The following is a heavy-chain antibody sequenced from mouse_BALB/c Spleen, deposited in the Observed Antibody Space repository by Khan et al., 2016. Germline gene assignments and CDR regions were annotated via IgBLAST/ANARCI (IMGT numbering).Heavy chain of an antibody. V-gene: IGHV4-1*02. CDR1: GFDFSRYW. Sequence: EVKLLESGGGLVQPGGSLKLSCAASGFDFSRYWMSWVRQAPGKGLEWIGEINPDSSTINYTPSLKDKFIISRDNAKNTQYLQMSKVRSEDTARYYCARLGYYGTMDYWGQGTSVTVSS. CDR2: INPDSSTI. J-gene: IGHJ4*01. CDR3: ARLGYYGTMDY. D-gene: IGHD1-1*01.